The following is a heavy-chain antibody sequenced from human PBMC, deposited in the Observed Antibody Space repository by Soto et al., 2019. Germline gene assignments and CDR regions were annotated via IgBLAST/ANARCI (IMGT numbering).Heavy chain of an antibody. V-gene: IGHV4-30-4*01. CDR3: ARGRYCLTGRCFPNWFDS. D-gene: IGHD7-27*01. J-gene: IGHJ5*01. Sequence: SETLSLTCSVSGDSISNLDYFWAWIRQPPGQALEYIGYIYKSATTYYNPSFESRVATSVDTSKSQFSLNVTSVTAADTAVYFCARGRYCLTGRCFPNWFDSWGQGALVTVSS. CDR1: GDSISNLDYF. CDR2: IYKSATT.